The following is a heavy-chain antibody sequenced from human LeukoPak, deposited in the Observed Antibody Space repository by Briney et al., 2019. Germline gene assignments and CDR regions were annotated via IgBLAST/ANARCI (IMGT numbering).Heavy chain of an antibody. CDR3: ATDAIIAAAGYYWFDP. D-gene: IGHD6-13*01. V-gene: IGHV4-34*01. CDR2: INHSGST. CDR1: GGSFSGDY. Sequence: SETLSLTCAVYGGSFSGDYWNWMRQPSGKGGEWSGEINHSGSTNYNPSPNSRVTMSVDTSKNQFSLKLSSVTAADTAVSYCATDAIIAAAGYYWFDPWGQGTLVTVSS. J-gene: IGHJ5*02.